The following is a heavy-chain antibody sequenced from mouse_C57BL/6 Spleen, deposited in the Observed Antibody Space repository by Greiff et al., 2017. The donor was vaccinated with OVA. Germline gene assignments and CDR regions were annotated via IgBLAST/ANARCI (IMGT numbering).Heavy chain of an antibody. V-gene: IGHV1-82*01. Sequence: QVQLQQSGPELVKPGASVKISCKASGYAFSSSWINWVKQRPGKGLEWIGRIYPGDGDTNYNGKFKGKATLTADKSSSTAYMQLSSLTSEDTAIYYCARSESNYPFAYWGQGTLVTVSA. J-gene: IGHJ3*01. CDR1: GYAFSSSW. CDR3: ARSESNYPFAY. CDR2: IYPGDGDT. D-gene: IGHD2-5*01.